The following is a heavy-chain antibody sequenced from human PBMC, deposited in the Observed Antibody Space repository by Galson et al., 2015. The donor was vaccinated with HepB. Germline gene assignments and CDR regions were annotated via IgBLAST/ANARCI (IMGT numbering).Heavy chain of an antibody. CDR2: ISYDGSNK. CDR3: ARDRAASEGPFDY. J-gene: IGHJ4*02. Sequence: SLRLSCAASGFTFSSYAMHWVRQAPGKGLEWVAVISYDGSNKYYADSVKGRFTISRDNSKNTLYLQTNSLRAEDTAVYYCARDRAASEGPFDYWGQGTLVTVSS. D-gene: IGHD6-13*01. CDR1: GFTFSSYA. V-gene: IGHV3-30-3*01.